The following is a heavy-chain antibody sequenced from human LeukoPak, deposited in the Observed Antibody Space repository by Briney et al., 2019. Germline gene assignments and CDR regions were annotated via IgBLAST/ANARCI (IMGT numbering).Heavy chain of an antibody. Sequence: GGSLRLSCAASGFTFSSYAMHWVRQAPGKGLEWVSAISGSGGSTYYAGSVKGRFTISRDNSKNTLYLQMNSLRAEDAAIYYCANIPLHDYYDSSGYRNYWGQGTLVTVSS. D-gene: IGHD3-22*01. CDR2: ISGSGGST. CDR1: GFTFSSYA. J-gene: IGHJ4*02. V-gene: IGHV3-23*01. CDR3: ANIPLHDYYDSSGYRNY.